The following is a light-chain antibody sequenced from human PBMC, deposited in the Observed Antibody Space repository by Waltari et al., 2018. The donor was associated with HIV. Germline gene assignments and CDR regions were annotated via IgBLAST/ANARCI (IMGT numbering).Light chain of an antibody. CDR3: SSYAGSNNLV. CDR2: EVS. V-gene: IGLV2-8*01. Sequence: QSALTQPPSASGSPGQSVTIPCTGTSSAVGDSNSCSWYQQPPGKAPKRMIYEVSKRPSGVPDRFSDSKSGNTASLTVSGLQAEDEADYYCSSYAGSNNLVFGGGTKLTVL. CDR1: SSAVGDSNS. J-gene: IGLJ3*02.